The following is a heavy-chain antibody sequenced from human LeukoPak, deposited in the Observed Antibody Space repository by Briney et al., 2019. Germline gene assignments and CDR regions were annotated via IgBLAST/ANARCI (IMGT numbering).Heavy chain of an antibody. CDR2: IYSGGST. CDR3: ARGAFNHFDY. J-gene: IGHJ4*02. V-gene: IGHV3-53*04. CDR1: GFTVSSNY. Sequence: PGGSLRLSCAASGFTVSSNYMSWVRQAPGKGLEWVSVIYSGGSTYYADSMKGRFTISRHNSKNTLYLQMNSLRAEDTAVYYCARGAFNHFDYWGQGTLVTVSS.